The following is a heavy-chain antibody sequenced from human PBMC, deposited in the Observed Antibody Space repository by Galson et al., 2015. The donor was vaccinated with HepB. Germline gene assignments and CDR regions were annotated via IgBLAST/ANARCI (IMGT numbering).Heavy chain of an antibody. Sequence: SLRLSCAASGFAFEHLWMHWVRQVPGQGLVWVSRITSDGSVTKYADFVEGRFTVSRDNAKNTLFLQMNSLRPEDTAIYYCVRDVPTAFLDYWGQGTQVTVPS. D-gene: IGHD4-11*01. CDR1: GFAFEHLW. J-gene: IGHJ4*02. CDR2: ITSDGSVT. CDR3: VRDVPTAFLDY. V-gene: IGHV3-74*03.